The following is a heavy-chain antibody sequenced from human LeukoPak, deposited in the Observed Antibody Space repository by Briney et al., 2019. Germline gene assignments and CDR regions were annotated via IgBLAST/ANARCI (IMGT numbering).Heavy chain of an antibody. D-gene: IGHD2-2*02. J-gene: IGHJ6*03. CDR3: ARGIVVPAAIESEGYYYYYYMDV. Sequence: ASVKVSCKASGYTFTSYGISWVRQAPGQGLEWMGWIFTYTGNTDYAHNLQGRVILTTNTSTSTAYMELRSLRSDDTAVYYCARGIVVPAAIESEGYYYYYYMDVWGKGTTVTVSS. CDR2: IFTYTGNT. CDR1: GYTFTSYG. V-gene: IGHV1-18*01.